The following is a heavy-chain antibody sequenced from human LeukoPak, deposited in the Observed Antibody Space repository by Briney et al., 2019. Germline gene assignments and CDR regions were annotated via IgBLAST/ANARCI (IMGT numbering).Heavy chain of an antibody. D-gene: IGHD3-22*01. J-gene: IGHJ4*02. CDR3: ASSDYYDSSGSFDY. CDR2: IYYSGST. V-gene: IGHV4-39*07. CDR1: GGSISSSSYY. Sequence: PSETLSLTCTVSGGSISSSSYYWGWIRQPPGKGLEWIGSIYYSGSTYYNPSLKSRVTISVDTSKNQFSLKLSSVTAADTAVYYCASSDYYDSSGSFDYWGQGTLVTVSS.